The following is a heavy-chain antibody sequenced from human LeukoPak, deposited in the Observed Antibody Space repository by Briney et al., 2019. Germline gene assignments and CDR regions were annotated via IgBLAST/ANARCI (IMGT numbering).Heavy chain of an antibody. CDR3: ASRVLSSYGYYFDY. V-gene: IGHV1-69*05. CDR1: GGTFSSYA. J-gene: IGHJ4*02. Sequence: SVKVSCKASGGTFSSYAISWVRQAPGQGLGWMGRIIPIFGTANYAQKFQGRVTITTDESTSTAYMELSSLRSEDTAVYYCASRVLSSYGYYFDYWGQGTLVTVSS. D-gene: IGHD5-18*01. CDR2: IIPIFGTA.